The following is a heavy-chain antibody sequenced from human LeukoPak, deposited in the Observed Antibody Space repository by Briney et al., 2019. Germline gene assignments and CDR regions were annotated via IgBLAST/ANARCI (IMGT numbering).Heavy chain of an antibody. CDR3: ARDRGAYCGGDCYLGFDY. V-gene: IGHV3-21*01. CDR2: IAGSSGYI. D-gene: IGHD2-21*02. Sequence: GGSLRLSCAASGFTFSSYTMNWVRQAPGKGLEWVSSIAGSSGYISYADSVMGRFTISRDNAKKSLYLQMTSLTAEDTAVYYCARDRGAYCGGDCYLGFDYWGRGTLVTVSS. CDR1: GFTFSSYT. J-gene: IGHJ4*01.